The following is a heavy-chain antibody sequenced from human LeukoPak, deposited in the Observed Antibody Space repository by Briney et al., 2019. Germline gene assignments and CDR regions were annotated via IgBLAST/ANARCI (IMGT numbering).Heavy chain of an antibody. Sequence: ASVKVSCKASGGTFSSYAISWVRQAPGQGLEWMGGIIPIFGTANYAQKFQGRVTITTDESTSTAYMELSSLRSEDTAVYYCARNLGLRYFDWVDYWGQGTLVTVSS. V-gene: IGHV1-69*05. CDR3: ARNLGLRYFDWVDY. CDR2: IIPIFGTA. J-gene: IGHJ4*02. D-gene: IGHD3-9*01. CDR1: GGTFSSYA.